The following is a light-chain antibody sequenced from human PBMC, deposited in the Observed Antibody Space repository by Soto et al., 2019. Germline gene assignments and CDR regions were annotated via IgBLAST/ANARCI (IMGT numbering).Light chain of an antibody. J-gene: IGKJ1*01. CDR2: GAS. V-gene: IGKV3-20*01. CDR1: QSVNSNY. CDR3: QHYDSSPPT. Sequence: EIVLTQSPGTLSLSPGERATLSCRASQSVNSNYLAWYQQKPGQAPRLLIYGASSRATGIPDRFSGSGSGTVFTLTISRLEPEDFAVFFCQHYDSSPPTFGQGTKVEIK.